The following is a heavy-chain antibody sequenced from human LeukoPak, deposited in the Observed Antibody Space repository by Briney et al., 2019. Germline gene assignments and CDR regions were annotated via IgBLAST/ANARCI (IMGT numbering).Heavy chain of an antibody. CDR1: GFTFSSYW. D-gene: IGHD6-13*01. CDR2: IKQDGSEK. V-gene: IGHV3-7*01. Sequence: GGSLRLSCAASGFTFSSYWMSWVRQAPGKGLEWVANIKQDGSEKYYVDSVKGRFTISRDNAKNSLYLQMNSLRAEDTAVYYCARAGYSSSWYEFWFDPWGQGTLVTVSS. J-gene: IGHJ5*02. CDR3: ARAGYSSSWYEFWFDP.